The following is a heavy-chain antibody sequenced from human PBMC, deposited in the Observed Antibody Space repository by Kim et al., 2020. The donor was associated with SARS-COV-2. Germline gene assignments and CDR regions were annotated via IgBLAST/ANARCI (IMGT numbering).Heavy chain of an antibody. V-gene: IGHV3-30*04. D-gene: IGHD2-15*01. CDR2: ISYDGSNK. CDR1: GFTFSSYA. J-gene: IGHJ4*02. CDR3: ARDWDGYSTFDY. Sequence: GGSLRLSCAASGFTFSSYAMHWVRQAPGKGLEWVAVISYDGSNKYYADSVKGRFTISRDNSKNTLYLQMNSLRAEDTAVYYCARDWDGYSTFDYWGQGTL.